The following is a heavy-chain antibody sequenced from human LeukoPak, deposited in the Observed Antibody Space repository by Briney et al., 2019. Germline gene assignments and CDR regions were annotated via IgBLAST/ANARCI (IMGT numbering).Heavy chain of an antibody. Sequence: ASVKVSCKASGYTLTGYYMHWVRQAPGQGLEWMGWINPNSGGTNYAQKFQGRVTMTRDTSISTAYMELSRLRSDDTAVYYCARAYREYYHGSGIDYWGQGTLVTVSS. V-gene: IGHV1-2*02. J-gene: IGHJ4*02. CDR3: ARAYREYYHGSGIDY. D-gene: IGHD3-10*01. CDR2: INPNSGGT. CDR1: GYTLTGYY.